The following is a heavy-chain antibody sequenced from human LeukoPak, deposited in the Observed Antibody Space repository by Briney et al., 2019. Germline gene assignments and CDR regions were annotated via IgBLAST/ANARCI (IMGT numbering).Heavy chain of an antibody. CDR3: AGDKETTGNGRPNWFDP. V-gene: IGHV4-38-2*01. CDR2: IFQRGYS. CDR1: GYSISSGYY. D-gene: IGHD1-1*01. J-gene: IGHJ5*02. Sequence: SETLSLTCDVSGYSISSGYYWGWIRQPPGNGLQWIESIFQRGYSYYNPSLKSRVTISVDTSRNQFSLKLSSVTAADTAVYYCAGDKETTGNGRPNWFDPWGQGTLVTVSS.